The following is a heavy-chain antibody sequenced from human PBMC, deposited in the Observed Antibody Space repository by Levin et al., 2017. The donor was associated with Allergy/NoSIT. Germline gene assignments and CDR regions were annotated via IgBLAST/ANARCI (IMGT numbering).Heavy chain of an antibody. D-gene: IGHD6-13*01. CDR1: GYTFTSYD. Sequence: GESLKISCKASGYTFTSYDINWVRQATGQGLEWMGWMNPNSGNTGYAQKFQGRVTMTRNTSISTAYMELSSLRSEDTAVYYCARAHESPGTPPVADYWGQGTLVTVSS. J-gene: IGHJ4*02. CDR2: MNPNSGNT. V-gene: IGHV1-8*01. CDR3: ARAHESPGTPPVADY.